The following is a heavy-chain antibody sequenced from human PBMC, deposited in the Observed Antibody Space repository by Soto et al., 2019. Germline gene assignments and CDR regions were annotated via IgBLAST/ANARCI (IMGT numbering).Heavy chain of an antibody. CDR2: ISARGGSL. CDR1: GFSFSSYA. Sequence: EVQLLESGGGLVQPGGSLRLSCAASGFSFSSYAMVWVRQAPGKGLEWVSVISARGGSLYFADSVKGRFTISRDNSKNGLSLEMISLRAGDTATHFRAKGSIEYSASVDNWGQGTLVVVSS. V-gene: IGHV3-23*01. CDR3: AKGSIEYSASVDN. D-gene: IGHD5-12*01. J-gene: IGHJ4*02.